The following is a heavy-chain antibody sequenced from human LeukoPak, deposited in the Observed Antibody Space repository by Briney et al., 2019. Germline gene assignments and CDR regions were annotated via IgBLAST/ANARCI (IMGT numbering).Heavy chain of an antibody. J-gene: IGHJ4*02. D-gene: IGHD6-13*01. CDR2: ISGSGGST. V-gene: IGHV3-23*01. CDR3: AKPRYSSSYYFDY. CDR1: GFPFASYA. Sequence: GGSLRLSCEGSGFPFASYAMSWVRQAPGKGLEWVSAISGSGGSTYYADSVKGRFTISRDNSKNTLYLQMNSLRAEDTAVYYCAKPRYSSSYYFDYWGQGTLVTVSS.